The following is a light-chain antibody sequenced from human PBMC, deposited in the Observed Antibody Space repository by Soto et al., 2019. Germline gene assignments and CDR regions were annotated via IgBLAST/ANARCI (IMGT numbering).Light chain of an antibody. Sequence: EIVLTQSPAPLSLSPGERATLSCRASQSVSSYLAWYHQKPGQAPRLLIYGASSRATGIPDRFSGSGSGTDCNLTISRLEPEDVAVYYCQQYGSSPVTLGQGTRLEIK. CDR3: QQYGSSPVT. CDR2: GAS. J-gene: IGKJ5*01. CDR1: QSVSSY. V-gene: IGKV3-20*01.